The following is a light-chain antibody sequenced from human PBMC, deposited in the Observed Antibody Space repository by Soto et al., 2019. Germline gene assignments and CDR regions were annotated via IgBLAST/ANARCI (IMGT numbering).Light chain of an antibody. CDR2: KAS. Sequence: DIQMTQSPSTMAAFVGDRVPSTGGSNQSISTWLAWDQQKPGKAPNILIYKASRLETGVPSRFSGSGSGTEFTLTISFLQPDDFATYYCQQYNSYSPLTFGGGTKVDIK. CDR1: QSISTW. V-gene: IGKV1-5*03. CDR3: QQYNSYSPLT. J-gene: IGKJ4*01.